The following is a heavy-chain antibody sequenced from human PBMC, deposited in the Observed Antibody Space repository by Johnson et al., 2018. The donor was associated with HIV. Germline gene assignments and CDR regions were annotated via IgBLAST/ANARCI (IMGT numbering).Heavy chain of an antibody. D-gene: IGHD4-11*01. J-gene: IGHJ3*02. CDR1: GFTFTIYA. Sequence: QVQLVESGGGVVQPGGSLRLSCAASGFTFTIYALYWVRQAPGKGLEWVTVISHDGSNKYYADSVEDRLPISRDNSKNTPYLQMNSLGPGDTAVYYCARAIAPYTYYLEGDALDIWGQGTVVTVSS. CDR3: ARAIAPYTYYLEGDALDI. CDR2: ISHDGSNK. V-gene: IGHV3-30-3*01.